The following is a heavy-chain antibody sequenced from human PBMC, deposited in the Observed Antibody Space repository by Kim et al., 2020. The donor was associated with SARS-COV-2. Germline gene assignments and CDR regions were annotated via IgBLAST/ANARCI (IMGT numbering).Heavy chain of an antibody. D-gene: IGHD3-16*01. Sequence: SQTLSLTCAISGDSVSSISAAWNWIRQSPSRGLEWLGRTYFRSTWYNDYAVSVKGRITINPDTSKNQFSLHLNSVTPEDTAVYYCVRDLHSMITMRVMGFDYWGQGSLVTVPS. CDR2: TYFRSTWYN. CDR3: VRDLHSMITMRVMGFDY. V-gene: IGHV6-1*01. CDR1: GDSVSSISAA. J-gene: IGHJ4*02.